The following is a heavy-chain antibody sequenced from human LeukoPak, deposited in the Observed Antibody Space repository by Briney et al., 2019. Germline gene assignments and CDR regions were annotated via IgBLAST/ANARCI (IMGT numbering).Heavy chain of an antibody. CDR3: ASGWFIDY. D-gene: IGHD6-19*01. J-gene: IGHJ4*02. CDR1: GFTFSNYA. Sequence: GGSLRLSCAASGFTFSNYAMHWVRHAPGKGLEWVAVISYDGSNKYYADSVKGRFTISRDNSKNTLYLQMNSLRADDTAVYYCASGWFIDYWGQGTLVTVSS. CDR2: ISYDGSNK. V-gene: IGHV3-30-3*01.